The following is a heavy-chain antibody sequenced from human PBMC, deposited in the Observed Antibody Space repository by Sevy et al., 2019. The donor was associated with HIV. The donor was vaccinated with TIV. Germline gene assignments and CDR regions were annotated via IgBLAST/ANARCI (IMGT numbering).Heavy chain of an antibody. V-gene: IGHV1-69*13. CDR3: ARGRGYDILTGYYDFDY. CDR1: GGTFSSYA. D-gene: IGHD3-9*01. J-gene: IGHJ4*02. Sequence: ASVKVSCKASGGTFSSYAISWVRQALGQGLEWMGGIIPIFGTANYAQKFQGRVTITADESTSTAYMELSSLRSEDTAVYYCARGRGYDILTGYYDFDYWGQGTLVTVSS. CDR2: IIPIFGTA.